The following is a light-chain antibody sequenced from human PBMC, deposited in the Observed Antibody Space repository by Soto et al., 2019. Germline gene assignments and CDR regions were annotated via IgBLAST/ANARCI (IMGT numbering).Light chain of an antibody. CDR3: QPYNNWPLT. Sequence: ELVMRQSPATLSVSPGDRVTLSCRSSQGISDTLAWYQHKPGQTPRLLIYDTSTRATGVPTRFSGSRSGAEFTLTINSLQSEDFAVYYCQPYNNWPLTFGGGTKVDIK. CDR1: QGISDT. J-gene: IGKJ4*01. CDR2: DTS. V-gene: IGKV3-15*01.